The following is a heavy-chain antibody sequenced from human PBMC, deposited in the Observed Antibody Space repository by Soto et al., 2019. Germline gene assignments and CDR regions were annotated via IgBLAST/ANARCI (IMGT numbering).Heavy chain of an antibody. CDR1: GFPFSIYG. V-gene: IGHV3-30*18. J-gene: IGHJ4*02. CDR3: AKLSMIDNSFS. CDR2: ISYDGSNK. D-gene: IGHD1-1*01. Sequence: GGSLRLSCAASGFPFSIYGMHLVRQSPGKGLEWVAVISYDGSNKYYADSVKGRFTISRDNSKNTLYLQMNSLRAEDTAVYYCAKLSMIDNSFSWGQGTLVTVSS.